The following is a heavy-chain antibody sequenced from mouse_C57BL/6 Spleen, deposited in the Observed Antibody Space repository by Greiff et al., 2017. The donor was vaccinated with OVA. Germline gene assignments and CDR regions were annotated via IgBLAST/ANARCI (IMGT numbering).Heavy chain of an antibody. V-gene: IGHV1-72*01. CDR1: GYTFTSYW. Sequence: QVHVKQPGAELVKPGASVKLSCKASGYTFTSYWMHWVKQRPGRGLEWIGRIDPNSGGTKYNEKFKSKATLTVDKPSSTAYMQLSSLTSENSAVYYCASYYDFYYAMDYWGQGTSVTVSS. J-gene: IGHJ4*01. CDR3: ASYYDFYYAMDY. CDR2: IDPNSGGT. D-gene: IGHD2-4*01.